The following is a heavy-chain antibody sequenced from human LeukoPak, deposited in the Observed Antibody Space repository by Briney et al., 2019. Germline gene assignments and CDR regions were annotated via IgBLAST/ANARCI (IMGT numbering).Heavy chain of an antibody. CDR2: INHSGST. Sequence: PSETLSLTCAVYGGSFSGYYWSWIRQPPGKGLEWIGEINHSGSTNYNPSLKSRVTISVDTSKNQFSLKLSSVTAADTAVYYCARHGLRYYYRSDNWFDPWGQGTLVTVSS. D-gene: IGHD3-22*01. CDR1: GGSFSGYY. CDR3: ARHGLRYYYRSDNWFDP. J-gene: IGHJ5*02. V-gene: IGHV4-34*01.